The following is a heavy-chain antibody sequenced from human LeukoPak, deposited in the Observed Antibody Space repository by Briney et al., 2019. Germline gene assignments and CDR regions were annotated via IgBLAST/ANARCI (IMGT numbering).Heavy chain of an antibody. V-gene: IGHV3-21*01. Sequence: PGGSLRLSCAASGFTFSSYSMNWVRQAPGKGLEWVSSISSSSSYIYYADSVKGRFTISRDNAKNSLYLQMNSLRAEDTAVYYCAREHDLNPSRYYYYYYGMDVWGQGTTVTVSS. CDR1: GFTFSSYS. D-gene: IGHD3-3*01. J-gene: IGHJ6*02. CDR3: AREHDLNPSRYYYYYYGMDV. CDR2: ISSSSSYI.